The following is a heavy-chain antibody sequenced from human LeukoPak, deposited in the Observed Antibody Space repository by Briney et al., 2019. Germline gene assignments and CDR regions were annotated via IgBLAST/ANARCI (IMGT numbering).Heavy chain of an antibody. CDR1: GFTFSSYA. J-gene: IGHJ6*02. CDR3: ARGTTVTTNPNV. V-gene: IGHV3-64*01. CDR2: ISSNGGST. Sequence: PGGSLRLSCAASGFTFSSYAMHWVRQAPGKGLEYVSAISSNGGSTYYANSVKGRFTISRDNSKNTLYLQMSSLRAEDMAVYYCARGTTVTTNPNVWGQGTTVTVSS. D-gene: IGHD4-17*01.